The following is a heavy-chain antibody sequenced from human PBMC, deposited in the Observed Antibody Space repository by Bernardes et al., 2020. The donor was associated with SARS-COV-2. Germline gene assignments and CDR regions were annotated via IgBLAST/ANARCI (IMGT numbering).Heavy chain of an antibody. CDR1: GFTFRTYW. V-gene: IGHV3-74*01. CDR3: VRDLGGVRGS. D-gene: IGHD2-8*02. J-gene: IGHJ4*02. CDR2: LNEDGSTT. Sequence: VGSLSLSCAASGFTFRTYWMHWVRQAPGEGLVWVSRLNEDGSTTTYADSVKGRFTISRDNAKNTLYLQMNNLRAEDTAVYYCVRDLGGVRGSWGQGTLVTVSS.